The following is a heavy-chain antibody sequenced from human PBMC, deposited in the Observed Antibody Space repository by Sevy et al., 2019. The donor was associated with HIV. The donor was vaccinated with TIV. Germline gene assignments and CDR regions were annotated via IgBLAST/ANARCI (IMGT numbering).Heavy chain of an antibody. CDR1: GYSFTNYW. Sequence: GESLKISCKGSGYSFTNYWIGWVRQIPGKGLEWMGIIYPSDSDTKYSPSFQGQVTISVDKSVSTVYLQWSSLKASDTAMYYCARPGGSGWPDYGMDVWGQGTTVTVSS. J-gene: IGHJ6*02. CDR3: ARPGGSGWPDYGMDV. CDR2: IYPSDSDT. D-gene: IGHD6-19*01. V-gene: IGHV5-51*01.